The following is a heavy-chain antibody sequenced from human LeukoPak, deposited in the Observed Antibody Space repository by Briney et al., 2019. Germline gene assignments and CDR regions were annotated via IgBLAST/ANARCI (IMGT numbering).Heavy chain of an antibody. D-gene: IGHD3-22*01. J-gene: IGHJ4*02. CDR1: GGSISSHY. CDR2: IYYSGST. CDR3: ARELSGSSGFDY. Sequence: SETLSLTCTVSGGSISSHYWSWTRQPPGKGLEWIGYIYYSGSTNYNPSLKSRVTISVDTSKNQFSLKLSSVTAADTAVYYCARELSGSSGFDYWGQGTLVTVSS. V-gene: IGHV4-59*11.